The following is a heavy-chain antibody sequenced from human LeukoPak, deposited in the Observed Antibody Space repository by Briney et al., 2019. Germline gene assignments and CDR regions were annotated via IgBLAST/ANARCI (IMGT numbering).Heavy chain of an antibody. CDR1: GSIFTSYG. V-gene: IGHV1-18*04. Sequence: ASVKVSCKASGSIFTSYGISWVRRAPGQRLEWMGWFSAYNGNTNYAQKRQGRITMTTDTSTSTAYMELKSLRSDDTAVYYCARSGGSGWYSTGYFQHWGQGTLVTVSS. CDR3: ARSGGSGWYSTGYFQH. CDR2: FSAYNGNT. D-gene: IGHD6-19*01. J-gene: IGHJ1*01.